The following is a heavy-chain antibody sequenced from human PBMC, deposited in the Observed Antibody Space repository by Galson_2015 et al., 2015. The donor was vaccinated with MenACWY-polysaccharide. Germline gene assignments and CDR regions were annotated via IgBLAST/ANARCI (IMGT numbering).Heavy chain of an antibody. CDR1: GFRVRSHD. Sequence: SLRLSCAVSGFRVRSHDMFWVRQRPGLGLEWVSGIGSADDTYYRGSVRGRFTISRDAANNSLDLQMYNVSAGDTAVYYCARGMGTDTYGLAFDYWGQGIQVTVSS. V-gene: IGHV3-13*01. CDR3: ARGMGTDTYGLAFDY. CDR2: IGSADDT. D-gene: IGHD4-17*01. J-gene: IGHJ4*02.